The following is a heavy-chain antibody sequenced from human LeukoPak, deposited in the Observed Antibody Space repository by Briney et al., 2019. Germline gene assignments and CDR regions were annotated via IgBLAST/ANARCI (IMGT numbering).Heavy chain of an antibody. V-gene: IGHV4-34*01. CDR3: ARVGDYYGSGSYYKGLYYFDY. CDR2: INHSGST. CDR1: GGSFSGYY. J-gene: IGHJ4*02. D-gene: IGHD3-10*01. Sequence: PSETLSLTCAVYGGSFSGYYWSWIRQPPGKGLEWIGEINHSGSTNYNPSLKSRVTISVDTSKNQFSLKLSSVTAADTAVYYCARVGDYYGSGSYYKGLYYFDYWGQGTLATVSS.